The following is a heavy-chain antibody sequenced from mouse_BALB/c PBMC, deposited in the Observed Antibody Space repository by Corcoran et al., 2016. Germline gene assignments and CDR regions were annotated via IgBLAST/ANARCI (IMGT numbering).Heavy chain of an antibody. CDR2: INPNNGGT. Sequence: EVQLQQSGPELVKPGASVKISCKTSGYTFTEYTMHWVKQSHGKSLEWSGGINPNNGGTSYNQKFKGKATLTVDKSSSAVYMELRSLTSEDSAVYYCAPTATYDFDYWGQGTTLTVSS. D-gene: IGHD1-2*01. V-gene: IGHV1-18*01. CDR3: APTATYDFDY. J-gene: IGHJ2*01. CDR1: GYTFTEYT.